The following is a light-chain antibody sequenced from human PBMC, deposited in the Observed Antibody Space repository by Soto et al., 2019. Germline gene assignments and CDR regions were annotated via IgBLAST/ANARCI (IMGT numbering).Light chain of an antibody. Sequence: QSVLTQPPSASGTPVQRVTTACSGSSANIGSKTVNWYQQLPGTAPKLLIYSNNQRPSGVPDRFSGSQSGTSASLAISGLQSEDEADYYCAAWDDSLNGVVFGGGTKLTVL. CDR3: AAWDDSLNGVV. CDR2: SNN. V-gene: IGLV1-44*01. J-gene: IGLJ2*01. CDR1: SANIGSKT.